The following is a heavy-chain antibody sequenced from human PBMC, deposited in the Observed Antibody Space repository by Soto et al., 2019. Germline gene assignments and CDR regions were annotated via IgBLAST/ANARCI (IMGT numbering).Heavy chain of an antibody. V-gene: IGHV4-4*02. CDR3: ATPQGYDDCLDS. D-gene: IGHD2-21*02. Sequence: SETLSLTCAVSGGSISSSSWWSWVRQPPGKGLEWIGEIYLSGSTNYNPSLKSRVTISVDKSKNQFSLELNSLISEDTAVYYCATPQGYDDCLDSWGQGTLVTVSS. J-gene: IGHJ4*02. CDR2: IYLSGST. CDR1: GGSISSSSW.